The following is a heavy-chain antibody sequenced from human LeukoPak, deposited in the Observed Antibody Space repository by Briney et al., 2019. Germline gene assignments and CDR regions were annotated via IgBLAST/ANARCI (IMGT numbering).Heavy chain of an antibody. D-gene: IGHD1-26*01. CDR3: ASMGAPYWFDY. CDR2: IYSGGST. Sequence: AGGSLRLYCAASGFTVSSNYMSWVRQAPGKGLEWVSVIYSGGSTYYADSVKGRFTISRDNSKNTLYLQMNSLRAEDTAVYYCASMGAPYWFDYWGQGTLVTVSS. CDR1: GFTVSSNY. V-gene: IGHV3-66*02. J-gene: IGHJ4*02.